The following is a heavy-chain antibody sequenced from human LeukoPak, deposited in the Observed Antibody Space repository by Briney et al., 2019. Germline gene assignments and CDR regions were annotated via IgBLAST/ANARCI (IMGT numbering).Heavy chain of an antibody. Sequence: GGSLRLSCAASGFTFSSYGMSWVRQAPGKGLEWVSAISGSGGSTYYADSVKGRFTISRDNSKNTLYLQMNSLRSDDTAVYYCARDCTGYCSGSGLFDYWGQGTLVTVSS. J-gene: IGHJ4*02. CDR1: GFTFSSYG. V-gene: IGHV3-23*01. CDR3: ARDCTGYCSGSGLFDY. D-gene: IGHD2-15*01. CDR2: ISGSGGST.